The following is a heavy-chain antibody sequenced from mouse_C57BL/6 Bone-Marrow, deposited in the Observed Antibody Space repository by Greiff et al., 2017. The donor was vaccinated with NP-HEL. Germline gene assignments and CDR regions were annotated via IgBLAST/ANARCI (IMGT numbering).Heavy chain of an antibody. CDR1: GYAFSSSW. Sequence: VQLQQSGPELVKPGASVKISCKASGYAFSSSWMNWVKQRPGKGLEWIGRIYPGDGDTNYNGKFKGKATLTADKSSSTAYMQLSSLTSEDSAVYFCARGRAFDYCGQGTTLTVSS. V-gene: IGHV1-82*01. CDR2: IYPGDGDT. D-gene: IGHD3-3*01. J-gene: IGHJ2*01. CDR3: ARGRAFDY.